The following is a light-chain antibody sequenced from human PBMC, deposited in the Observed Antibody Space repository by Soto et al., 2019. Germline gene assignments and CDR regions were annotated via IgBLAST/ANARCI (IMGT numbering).Light chain of an antibody. CDR2: STS. CDR3: QQYNKWLLT. V-gene: IGKV3-15*01. Sequence: EIVMTQSPATLSVSPGERATLSCRASQSVSSNLAWYQQKPGQAPRLLIYSTSTRATGIPARFSGSGSGTEFTLTIGSLQSEDYALYNCQQYNKWLLTFGGGTKVEVK. J-gene: IGKJ4*01. CDR1: QSVSSN.